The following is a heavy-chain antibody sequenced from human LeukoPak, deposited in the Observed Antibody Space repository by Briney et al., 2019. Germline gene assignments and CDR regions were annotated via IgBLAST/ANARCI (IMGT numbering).Heavy chain of an antibody. D-gene: IGHD3-3*01. CDR1: GYTFTSYG. Sequence: GASVKVSCKASGYTFTSYGISWVRQAPGQGLEWMGWISAYNGNTNYAQKLQGRVTVTTDTSTSTAYMELRSLRSDDTAVYYCARVLFKDYDFWSGYYRDYYYYYYMDVWGKGTTVTVSS. CDR3: ARVLFKDYDFWSGYYRDYYYYYYMDV. V-gene: IGHV1-18*01. J-gene: IGHJ6*03. CDR2: ISAYNGNT.